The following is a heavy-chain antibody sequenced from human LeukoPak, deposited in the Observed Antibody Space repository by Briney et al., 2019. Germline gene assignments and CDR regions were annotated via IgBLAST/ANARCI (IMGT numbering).Heavy chain of an antibody. CDR1: GGSISSYY. D-gene: IGHD6-19*01. Sequence: SETLSLTCTVSGGSISSYYWSWIRQPPGKGLEWIGYIYYSGSTNYHPSLKSRDTISVDTSKNQFSLKLSSVTAADTAVYYCARVRDIAVADSYYFDYWGQGTLVTVSS. CDR2: IYYSGST. V-gene: IGHV4-59*01. CDR3: ARVRDIAVADSYYFDY. J-gene: IGHJ4*02.